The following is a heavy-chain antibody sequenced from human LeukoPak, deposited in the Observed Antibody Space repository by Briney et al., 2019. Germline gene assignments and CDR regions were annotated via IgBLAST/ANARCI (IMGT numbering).Heavy chain of an antibody. J-gene: IGHJ4*02. CDR1: GFTFSSYS. Sequence: PGGPLRLSCAASGFTFSSYSMNWLRQAPGKELDCVSSISSSSSYIYYADSVKGRFTISRDNAKNSLYLQMNSLRAEDTAVYYCARAAAGTGRYFDYWGQGTLVTVSS. D-gene: IGHD6-13*01. CDR3: ARAAAGTGRYFDY. V-gene: IGHV3-21*01. CDR2: ISSSSSYI.